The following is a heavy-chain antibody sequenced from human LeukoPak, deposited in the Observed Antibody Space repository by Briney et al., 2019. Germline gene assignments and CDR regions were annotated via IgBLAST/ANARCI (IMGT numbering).Heavy chain of an antibody. V-gene: IGHV1-18*01. CDR2: IGTYNGNT. CDR3: ARGRLKRVPFTKVAGALDY. CDR1: GYTFRNYG. D-gene: IGHD6-19*01. J-gene: IGHJ4*02. Sequence: AASVKVSHKASGYTFRNYGITWVRQAPGQGLEWMGWIGTYNGNTDYAQKFQGRVIMTADTSTTTAHMELRSLRSDDTAVYYCARGRLKRVPFTKVAGALDYWGQGTRVTVSS.